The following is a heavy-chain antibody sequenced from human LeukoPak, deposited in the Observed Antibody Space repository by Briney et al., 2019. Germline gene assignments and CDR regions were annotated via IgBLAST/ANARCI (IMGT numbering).Heavy chain of an antibody. CDR2: ISAYNGNT. CDR1: GYTFTSYG. V-gene: IGHV1-18*01. D-gene: IGHD7-27*01. CDR3: ARDVTSLRLGYYMDV. Sequence: ASVKVSCKASGYTFTSYGISWVRQAPGQGLEWMGWISAYNGNTNYAQKLQGRVTMTTDTSTSTAYMELRSLRSDDTAVYYCARDVTSLRLGYYMDVWGKGTTVTVSS. J-gene: IGHJ6*03.